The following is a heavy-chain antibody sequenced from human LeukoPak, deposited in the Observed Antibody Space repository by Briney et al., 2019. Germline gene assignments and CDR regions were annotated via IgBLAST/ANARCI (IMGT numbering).Heavy chain of an antibody. CDR3: AKDGSRVAPTYYFDY. Sequence: GRSLRLSCTASGFTFSSYGMHWVRQAPGKGLEWVAFISFDGSQTPYADSVRGRFTISRDDSKNTVSLQMNSLRAEDTAVYYCAKDGSRVAPTYYFDYWGQGTLVTVSS. J-gene: IGHJ4*02. CDR1: GFTFSSYG. CDR2: ISFDGSQT. V-gene: IGHV3-30*18. D-gene: IGHD2-15*01.